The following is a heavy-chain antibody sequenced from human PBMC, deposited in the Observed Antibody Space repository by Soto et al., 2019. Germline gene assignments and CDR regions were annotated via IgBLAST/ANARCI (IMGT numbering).Heavy chain of an antibody. V-gene: IGHV7-4-1*02. D-gene: IGHD6-19*01. J-gene: IGHJ4*02. Sequence: ASVKVSCKASGYTFTSYAMNWVRQAPGQGLEWMGWINTNTGNPTYAQGFTGRFVFSLDTSVSTAYLQISSLKAEDTAVYYCARDQVAGNVIDIGYWGQGTLVTVSS. CDR1: GYTFTSYA. CDR2: INTNTGNP. CDR3: ARDQVAGNVIDIGY.